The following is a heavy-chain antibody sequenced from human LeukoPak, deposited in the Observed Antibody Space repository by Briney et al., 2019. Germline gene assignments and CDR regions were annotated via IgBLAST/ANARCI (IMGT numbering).Heavy chain of an antibody. CDR2: INHSGST. CDR1: GGSFSGYY. Sequence: SETLSLTCAVYGGSFSGYYWSWIRQPPGKGLEWIGEINHSGSTNYNSSLKSRVTISVDTSKNQFSLKLSSVTAADTAVYYCARGRGSSFPRAFDYWGQGTLVTVSS. CDR3: ARGRGSSFPRAFDY. J-gene: IGHJ4*02. V-gene: IGHV4-34*01. D-gene: IGHD6-6*01.